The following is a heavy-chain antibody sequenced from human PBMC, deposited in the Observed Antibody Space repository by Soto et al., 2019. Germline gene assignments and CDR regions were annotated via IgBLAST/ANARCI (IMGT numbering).Heavy chain of an antibody. D-gene: IGHD5-18*01. CDR2: LVPQFGTP. CDR3: ARQNRDTPMVPFDV. CDR1: RGTFNRYA. J-gene: IGHJ4*02. Sequence: QVQLVQSGAEVKKPGSSVKVSCLASRGTFNRYAINWVRQAPGHGLEWLGALVPQFGTPNYAQKFQDRVTIVADESTNTTSMGLRGLTSDDSAVYYCARQNRDTPMVPFDVWGQETLVTVSS. V-gene: IGHV1-69*01.